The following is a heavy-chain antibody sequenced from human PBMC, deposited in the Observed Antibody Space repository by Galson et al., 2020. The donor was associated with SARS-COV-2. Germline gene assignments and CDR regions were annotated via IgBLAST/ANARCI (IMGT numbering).Heavy chain of an antibody. Sequence: SGPTLVKPTQTLTLTCTFSGFSLSTSGMRVSWIRQPPGTALEWLARIDWDDDKFYSTSLKTRLTISKDTSKNQVVLTMTNMDPVDTATYYWARHSYGSQAAFDYWGQGTLVTVSS. V-gene: IGHV2-70*04. CDR1: GFSLSTSGMR. J-gene: IGHJ4*02. CDR3: ARHSYGSQAAFDY. CDR2: IDWDDDK. D-gene: IGHD5-18*01.